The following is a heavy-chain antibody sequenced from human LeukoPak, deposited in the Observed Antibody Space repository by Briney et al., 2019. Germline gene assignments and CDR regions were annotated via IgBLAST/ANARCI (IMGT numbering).Heavy chain of an antibody. V-gene: IGHV4-59*01. D-gene: IGHD5-18*01. CDR3: ARGEYSYGSWWFDY. CDR2: IYYSGST. Sequence: SETLSLTCTVSGGSISSYYWSWIRQPPGKGLEWIGYIYYSGSTNYNPSLKSRVTISVDTSKNQFSLKLSSVTAADTAVYYCARGEYSYGSWWFDYWGQGTLVTVSS. J-gene: IGHJ4*02. CDR1: GGSISSYY.